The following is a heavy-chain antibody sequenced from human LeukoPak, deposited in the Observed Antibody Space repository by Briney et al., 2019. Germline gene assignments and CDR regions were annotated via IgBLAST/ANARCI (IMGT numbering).Heavy chain of an antibody. J-gene: IGHJ6*03. Sequence: GGSLRLSCAASGFTFSSHWMHWVRQPPGKGLVWVSRIKSDGSTTNYADSVKGRFTVSRDNSKNTLYLQMNSLRAEDTAVYYCAGAPYSSSWLTMDVWGKGTTVTVSS. CDR1: GFTFSSHW. CDR2: IKSDGSTT. V-gene: IGHV3-74*01. D-gene: IGHD6-13*01. CDR3: AGAPYSSSWLTMDV.